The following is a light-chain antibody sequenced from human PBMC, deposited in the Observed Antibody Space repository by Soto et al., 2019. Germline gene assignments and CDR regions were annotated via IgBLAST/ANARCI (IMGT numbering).Light chain of an antibody. Sequence: DIQMSQSPSALSATNGESVTITCRASQTIICYLNWYHQKPGKAPRLLINAASQVETGVTSRFSGSGYGTDFTFTINSLQAEDIGTYYCQHYNSLPIPFGQVTRLEI. CDR3: QHYNSLPIP. CDR2: AAS. V-gene: IGKV1-33*01. CDR1: QTIICY. J-gene: IGKJ5*01.